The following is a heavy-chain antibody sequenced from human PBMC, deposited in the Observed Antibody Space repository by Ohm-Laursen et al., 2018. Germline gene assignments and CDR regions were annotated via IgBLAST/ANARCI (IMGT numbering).Heavy chain of an antibody. CDR1: GFTFSSYW. J-gene: IGHJ4*02. CDR3: ARVGRWELSPYFDY. V-gene: IGHV3-7*01. D-gene: IGHD1-26*01. CDR2: IKQDGSEK. Sequence: SLRLSCAASGFTFSSYWMSWVRQAPGKGLEWVANIKQDGSEKYYVDSVKGRFTISRDNAKNSLYLQMNSLRAEDTAVYYCARVGRWELSPYFDYWGQGTLVTVSS.